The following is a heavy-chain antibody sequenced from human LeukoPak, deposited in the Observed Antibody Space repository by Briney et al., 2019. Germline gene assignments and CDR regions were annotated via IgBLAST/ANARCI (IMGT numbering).Heavy chain of an antibody. J-gene: IGHJ4*02. V-gene: IGHV3-48*01. CDR3: ARDPRGFFDY. Sequence: GGFLRLSCAASGFIFSTYSMNWVRQAPGKGLEWVSYISSIDSTIYYADSVQGRFTISRDNAKNSLYLQMNSLRAEDTAVYYCARDPRGFFDYWGQGTLVTVSS. CDR1: GFIFSTYS. CDR2: ISSIDSTI.